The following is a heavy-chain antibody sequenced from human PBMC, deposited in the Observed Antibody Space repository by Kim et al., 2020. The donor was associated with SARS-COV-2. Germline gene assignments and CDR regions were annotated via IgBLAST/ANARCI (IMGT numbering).Heavy chain of an antibody. D-gene: IGHD2-2*01. V-gene: IGHV4-59*13. J-gene: IGHJ6*02. CDR2: IYYTGRS. Sequence: SETLSLTCTVSGSSINGYYWSWVRQSPEKGLEWLGYIYYTGRSHSNPSLAGRVSMSVDMSINQFSMRLFSVTAADTTVYYCVRDRDILVVSPDKRRFFTYYGMDVWGQGTTVIVSS. CDR3: VRDRDILVVSPDKRRFFTYYGMDV. CDR1: GSSINGYY.